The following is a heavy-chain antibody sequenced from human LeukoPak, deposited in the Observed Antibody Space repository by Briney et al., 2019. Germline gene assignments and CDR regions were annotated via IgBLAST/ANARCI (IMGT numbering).Heavy chain of an antibody. D-gene: IGHD3-10*01. CDR1: GFTFSSYG. V-gene: IGHV3-30*18. CDR3: AKDRWRGPNYFDY. CDR2: ISYDGSNK. Sequence: GRSLRLSCAASGFTFSSYGMHWVRQAPGKGLEWVAVISYDGSNKYYADSVKGRFTISRDNSKNTLYLQMNSLRAEDTAVYYCAKDRWRGPNYFDYWGQGTLVTVSS. J-gene: IGHJ4*02.